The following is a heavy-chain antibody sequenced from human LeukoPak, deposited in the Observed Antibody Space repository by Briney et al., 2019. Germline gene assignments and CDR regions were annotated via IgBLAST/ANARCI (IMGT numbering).Heavy chain of an antibody. CDR3: ARGASREGRYYYYGMDV. V-gene: IGHV3-13*05. CDR1: GFTFSSYD. CDR2: IGTAGDP. Sequence: GGSLRLSCAASGFTFSSYDMHWVRQATGKGLEWVSAIGTAGDPYYPGSVKGRFTISRENAKNSLYLQMYSLRAGDTAVYYCARGASREGRYYYYGMDVWGKGTTVTVSS. J-gene: IGHJ6*04. D-gene: IGHD1-26*01.